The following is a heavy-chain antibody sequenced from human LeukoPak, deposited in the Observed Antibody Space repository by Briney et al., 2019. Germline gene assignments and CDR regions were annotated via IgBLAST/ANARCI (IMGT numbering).Heavy chain of an antibody. CDR2: ISYDGNNR. D-gene: IGHD1-26*01. J-gene: IGHJ4*02. CDR3: ARGGQRATRFDY. CDR1: GFTFRTYA. V-gene: IGHV3-30*04. Sequence: PGGSLRLSCAASGFTFRTYAMHWVRQAPGKGLDWVAVISYDGNNRYYADSVKGRFTISRDNSKNTLYLQMNSLRAEDTAVYYCARGGQRATRFDYWGQGTLVTVSS.